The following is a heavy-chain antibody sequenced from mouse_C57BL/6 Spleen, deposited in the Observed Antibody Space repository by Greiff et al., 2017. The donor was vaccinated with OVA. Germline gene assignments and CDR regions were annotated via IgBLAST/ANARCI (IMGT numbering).Heavy chain of an antibody. Sequence: EVKVEESGGGLVKPGGSLKLSCAASGFTFSDYGMHWVRQAPEKGLEWVAYISSGSSTIYYADTVKGRFTISRDNAKNTLFLQMTSLRSEDTAMYYCARGSYSLYFDYWGQGTTLTVSS. V-gene: IGHV5-17*01. CDR3: ARGSYSLYFDY. J-gene: IGHJ2*01. D-gene: IGHD1-1*02. CDR1: GFTFSDYG. CDR2: ISSGSSTI.